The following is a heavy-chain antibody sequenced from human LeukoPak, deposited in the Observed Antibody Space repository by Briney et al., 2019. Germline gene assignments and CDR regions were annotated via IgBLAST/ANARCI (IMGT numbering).Heavy chain of an antibody. V-gene: IGHV3-74*01. J-gene: IGHJ4*02. CDR3: AKDHYSGSYYGANGFDY. D-gene: IGHD1-26*01. Sequence: GGSLRLSCAASGLTFSSHWMHWVRQAPGKGLVWVSRITNDGSSTTYADSVKGRFTISRDNAKNSLYLQMNSLRAEDTALYYCAKDHYSGSYYGANGFDYWGQGTLVTVSS. CDR1: GLTFSSHW. CDR2: ITNDGSST.